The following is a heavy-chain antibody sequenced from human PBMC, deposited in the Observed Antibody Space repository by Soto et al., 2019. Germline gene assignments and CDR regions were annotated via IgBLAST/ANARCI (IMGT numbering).Heavy chain of an antibody. CDR3: ARHSYEGSSWPRFEY. Sequence: SETLSLTCTVSGGSISSSSYYWGWIRQPPGKGLEWIGSIYYSGSTYYNPSLKSRVTISVDTSKNQFSLKLSSVTAADTAVYYCARHSYEGSSWPRFEYWGQGTLLTVSS. CDR1: GGSISSSSYY. D-gene: IGHD6-13*01. CDR2: IYYSGST. J-gene: IGHJ4*02. V-gene: IGHV4-39*01.